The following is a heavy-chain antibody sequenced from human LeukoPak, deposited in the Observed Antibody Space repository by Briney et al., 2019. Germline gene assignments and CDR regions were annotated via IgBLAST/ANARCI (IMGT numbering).Heavy chain of an antibody. D-gene: IGHD4-17*01. Sequence: GGSLRLSCAASGFTFSSYVMHWVRQAPGKGLEWVGFIRSKAYGGTTEYAASVKGRFTISRDDSKSIAYLQMNSLKTEDTAVYYCTRDYGDYVPTFFDYWGQGTLVTVSS. CDR3: TRDYGDYVPTFFDY. V-gene: IGHV3-49*04. CDR1: GFTFSSYV. CDR2: IRSKAYGGTT. J-gene: IGHJ4*02.